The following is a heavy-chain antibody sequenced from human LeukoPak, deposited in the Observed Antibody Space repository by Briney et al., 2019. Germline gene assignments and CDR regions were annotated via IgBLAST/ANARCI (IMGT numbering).Heavy chain of an antibody. CDR3: ATDLMTPSGPFEDYYDSSGVGDFDY. D-gene: IGHD3-22*01. CDR2: IYYSGST. V-gene: IGHV4-39*01. CDR1: GGSVSSSSYY. J-gene: IGHJ4*02. Sequence: SETLSLTCTVSGGSVSSSSYYWGWIRQPPGKGLEWIGSIYYSGSTYYNPSLKSRVTISVDTSKNQFSLKLSSVTAADTAVYYCATDLMTPSGPFEDYYDSSGVGDFDYWGQGTLVTVSS.